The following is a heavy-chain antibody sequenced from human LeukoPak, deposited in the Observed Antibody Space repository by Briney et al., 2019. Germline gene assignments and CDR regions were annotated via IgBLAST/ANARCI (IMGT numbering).Heavy chain of an antibody. J-gene: IGHJ6*02. CDR3: ARVTTVTTYFYYYGMDV. V-gene: IGHV1-2*02. CDR1: GYTFTGYY. D-gene: IGHD4-17*01. Sequence: ASVKVSCKASGYTFTGYYMHWVRQAPGQGLEWMGWINPNSGGTNYAQKFQGRVTMTRGTSISTAYMELSRLRSDDTAVYYCARVTTVTTYFYYYGMDVWGQGTTVTVSS. CDR2: INPNSGGT.